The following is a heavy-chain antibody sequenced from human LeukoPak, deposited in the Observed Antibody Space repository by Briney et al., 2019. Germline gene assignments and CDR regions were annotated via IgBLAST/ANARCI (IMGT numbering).Heavy chain of an antibody. CDR3: ARQYGSANDWYHFDY. CDR1: GASTRSSTYY. CDR2: IYSTGSA. Sequence: SETLSLTCSVSGASTRSSTYYWGWIRQPPGKGLEWIGSIYSTGSAYYNPSLVSRVTMSVDTSKNQFSLKARSVTATDTGIYYCARQYGSANDWYHFDYRGQGILVTVSS. J-gene: IGHJ4*02. D-gene: IGHD3-9*01. V-gene: IGHV4-39*01.